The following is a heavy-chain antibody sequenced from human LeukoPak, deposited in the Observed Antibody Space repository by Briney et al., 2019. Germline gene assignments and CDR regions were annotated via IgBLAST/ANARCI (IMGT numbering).Heavy chain of an antibody. CDR3: AITSNYDILTADY. CDR2: IIPIFGTA. V-gene: IGHV1-69*05. Sequence: SVKVSCKASGGTFSSYAISWVRQAPGQGLEWMGRIIPIFGTANYAQKYQGRVTITTDESTSTAYMELSSLRSEDTAVYYCAITSNYDILTADYWGQGTLVTVSS. CDR1: GGTFSSYA. D-gene: IGHD3-9*01. J-gene: IGHJ4*02.